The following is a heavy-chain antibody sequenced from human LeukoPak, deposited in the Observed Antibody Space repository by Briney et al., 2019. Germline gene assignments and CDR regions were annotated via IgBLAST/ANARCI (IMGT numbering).Heavy chain of an antibody. CDR3: ARDAKCGY. CDR1: GFTFNSYE. J-gene: IGHJ4*02. CDR2: ISSSGSTI. Sequence: GGSLRLSCAASGFTFNSYEMNWVRQTPGKGLGWVSYISSSGSTIYYADSVKGRFTISRDNAKNSLYLQMNSLRAEDTAVYYCARDAKCGYWGQGTLVTVSS. D-gene: IGHD1-26*01. V-gene: IGHV3-48*03.